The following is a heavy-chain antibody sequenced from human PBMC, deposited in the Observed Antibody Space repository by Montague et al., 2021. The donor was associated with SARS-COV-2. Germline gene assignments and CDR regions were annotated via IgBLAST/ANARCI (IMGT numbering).Heavy chain of an antibody. J-gene: IGHJ6*02. Sequence: SETLSLTCAVYGGPFSGYYWSWIRQPPGKGLEWIGEINHSGSTNYNPSLKSQVTISVDTSKNQFSLKLSSVTAADTAVYYCTREGYQVLWSDYYYYGMDVWGQGTTVTVSS. CDR3: TREGYQVLWSDYYYYGMDV. D-gene: IGHD2-2*01. CDR2: INHSGST. V-gene: IGHV4-34*01. CDR1: GGPFSGYY.